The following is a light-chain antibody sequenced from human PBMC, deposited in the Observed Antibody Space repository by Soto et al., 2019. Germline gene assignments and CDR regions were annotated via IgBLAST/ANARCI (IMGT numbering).Light chain of an antibody. CDR2: GAS. CDR1: QSVSSN. V-gene: IGKV3-15*01. J-gene: IGKJ5*01. Sequence: DIEMTQSPATLSVSPGERATISCRASQSVSSNLAWYQQKPGQAPRLLIYGASTMATGIPARFSGSGSGTEFTLTISSLQSEDFAVYYCQQYNNWAPITFGQGTRLEIK. CDR3: QQYNNWAPIT.